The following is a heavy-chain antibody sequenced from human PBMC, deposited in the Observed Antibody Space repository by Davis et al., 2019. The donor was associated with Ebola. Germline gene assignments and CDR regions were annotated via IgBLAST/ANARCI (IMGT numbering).Heavy chain of an antibody. CDR1: GYSFTSYW. V-gene: IGHV5-51*01. CDR3: ARQGGGSGRLTSFDY. J-gene: IGHJ4*02. D-gene: IGHD1-26*01. CDR2: IYPGDSDA. Sequence: GESLKISCKGSGYSFTSYWIGWVRQLPGKGLEWMGNIYPGDSDARYSPSFQGQVTLSADKSFATAYLQWRSLKASDNAMYYCARQGGGSGRLTSFDYWGRGTLVTVSS.